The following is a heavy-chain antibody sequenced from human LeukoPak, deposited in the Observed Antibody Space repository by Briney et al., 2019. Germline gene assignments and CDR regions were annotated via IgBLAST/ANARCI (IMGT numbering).Heavy chain of an antibody. J-gene: IGHJ3*02. V-gene: IGHV3-48*04. CDR2: ISSSSSTV. CDR3: ARSAGILTGYRAFDI. CDR1: GFSFSSYS. Sequence: GGSLRLSCAASGFSFSSYSMNWVRQAPGKGLEWVSYISSSSSTVYYADSVKGRFTISRDNAKSSLYLQMNSLRAEDTATYYCARSAGILTGYRAFDIWGQGTMVTVSS. D-gene: IGHD3-9*01.